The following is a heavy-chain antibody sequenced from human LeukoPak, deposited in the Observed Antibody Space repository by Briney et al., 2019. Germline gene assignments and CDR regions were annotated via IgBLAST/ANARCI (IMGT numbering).Heavy chain of an antibody. V-gene: IGHV1-18*01. Sequence: ASVKVSCKASDYPFTSYGISWVRQAPGQGLEWMGWISAYNGNTNYAQKLQGRVTMTTDTSTSTAYMELSSLRSEDTAVYYCARVAAEVVGVPGAIGFGWLRRDYYYMDVWGKGTTVTVSS. CDR1: DYPFTSYG. D-gene: IGHD2-2*02. CDR3: ARVAAEVVGVPGAIGFGWLRRDYYYMDV. CDR2: ISAYNGNT. J-gene: IGHJ6*03.